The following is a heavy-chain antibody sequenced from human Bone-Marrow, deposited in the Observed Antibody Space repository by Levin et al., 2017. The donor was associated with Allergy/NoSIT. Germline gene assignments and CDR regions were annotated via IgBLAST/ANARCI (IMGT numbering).Heavy chain of an antibody. Sequence: PGGSLRLSCIASGFNFNLYPMHWVRQAPGKGLEWVAVISFDGSDQAYADSAKGRFTVSRDNSKNTLYLEMNSLRSEDTAVYYCARDRGIRTVAGYFDSWGQGTLVTVSS. CDR2: ISFDGSDQ. CDR3: ARDRGIRTVAGYFDS. V-gene: IGHV3-30*04. D-gene: IGHD6-19*01. J-gene: IGHJ4*02. CDR1: GFNFNLYP.